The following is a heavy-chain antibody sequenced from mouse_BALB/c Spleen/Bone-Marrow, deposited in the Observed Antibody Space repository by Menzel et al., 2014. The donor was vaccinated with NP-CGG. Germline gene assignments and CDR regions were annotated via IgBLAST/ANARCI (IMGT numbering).Heavy chain of an antibody. J-gene: IGHJ3*01. D-gene: IGHD2-3*01. CDR2: INPDSRTI. CDR3: ARLGYYGGFAY. Sequence: EVQGVESGGGLVQPGGSLKLSCAASGFDFSRYWMSWVRQAPGKGLEWIGEINPDSRTINYSPSLKDKFIISRDNAKNTLYLQISKVGSEDTALYYCARLGYYGGFAYWGQGTLVTVSA. CDR1: GFDFSRYW. V-gene: IGHV4-1*02.